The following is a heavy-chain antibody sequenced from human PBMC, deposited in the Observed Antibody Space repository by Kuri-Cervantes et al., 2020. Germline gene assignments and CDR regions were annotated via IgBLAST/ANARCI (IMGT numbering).Heavy chain of an antibody. CDR3: AREAAQPHDYGDYWDPWGAFDI. CDR1: GFTFSSYE. D-gene: IGHD4-17*01. V-gene: IGHV3-48*03. CDR2: ISSSGSTI. J-gene: IGHJ3*02. Sequence: GESLKISCAASGFTFSSYEMNWVRQAPGKGLEWVSYISSSGSTIYYADSVKGRFTISRDNAKNTLYLQMNSLRAEDTAVYYCAREAAQPHDYGDYWDPWGAFDIWGQGTMVTVSS.